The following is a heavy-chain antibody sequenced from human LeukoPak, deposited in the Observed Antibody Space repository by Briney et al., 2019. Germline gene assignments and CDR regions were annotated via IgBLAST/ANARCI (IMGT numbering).Heavy chain of an antibody. Sequence: ASVKVSCKASGYTFTSYGISWVRQAPGQGLEWMGWISAYNGNTNYAQKFQGRVTMTTDTSTSTAFIEERGPRSDGPAGYYCARGLTLWSSVAGPFVYWGQRTLVTVSS. J-gene: IGHJ4*02. CDR2: ISAYNGNT. D-gene: IGHD6-19*01. CDR3: ARGLTLWSSVAGPFVY. V-gene: IGHV1-18*01. CDR1: GYTFTSYG.